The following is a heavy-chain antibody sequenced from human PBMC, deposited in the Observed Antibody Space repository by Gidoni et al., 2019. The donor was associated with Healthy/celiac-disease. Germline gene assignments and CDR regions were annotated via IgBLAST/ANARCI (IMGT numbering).Heavy chain of an antibody. J-gene: IGHJ6*03. D-gene: IGHD1-1*01. V-gene: IGHV1-2*04. CDR1: GYTFTGYY. CDR3: ARGGLLEGYYYYMDV. Sequence: QVQLVQSGAEVQKPGASVKVSCKASGYTFTGYYMHWVRQAPGQGLEWMGWINPNSGGTNYAQKFQGWVTMTRDTSISTAYMELSRLRSDDTAVYYCARGGLLEGYYYYMDVWGKGTTVTVSS. CDR2: INPNSGGT.